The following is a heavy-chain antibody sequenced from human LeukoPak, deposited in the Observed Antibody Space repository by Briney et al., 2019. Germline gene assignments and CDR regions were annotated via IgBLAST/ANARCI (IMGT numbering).Heavy chain of an antibody. Sequence: ASVKVSCKASGYTFNSYAMNWVRQAPGQGLEWMGWINTNTGNPTYAQGFTGRFVFSLDTSVSTAYLQISSLKAEDTAVYYCARVYSSSWYMDSTKRRFDPWGQGTLVTVSS. CDR1: GYTFNSYA. CDR2: INTNTGNP. J-gene: IGHJ5*02. V-gene: IGHV7-4-1*02. CDR3: ARVYSSSWYMDSTKRRFDP. D-gene: IGHD6-13*01.